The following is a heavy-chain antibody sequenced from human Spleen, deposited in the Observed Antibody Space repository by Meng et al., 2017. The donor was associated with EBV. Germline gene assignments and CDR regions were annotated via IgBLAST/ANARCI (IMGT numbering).Heavy chain of an antibody. Sequence: QVHLRQWGAGLLKPSETLSLTCAVYDTSFSGYFWSWIRQSPGKRLEWIGEINHSGSTSYNPSLKSRVAISVDTSKNQFSLKLRSVTAADTAVYYCAKGRTVARSPWFDPWGQGALVTVSS. CDR2: INHSGST. V-gene: IGHV4-34*02. J-gene: IGHJ5*02. CDR1: DTSFSGYF. CDR3: AKGRTVARSPWFDP. D-gene: IGHD6-6*01.